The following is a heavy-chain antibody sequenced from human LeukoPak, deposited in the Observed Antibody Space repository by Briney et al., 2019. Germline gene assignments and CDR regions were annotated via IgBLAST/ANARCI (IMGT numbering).Heavy chain of an antibody. CDR1: GFTFSEYY. J-gene: IGHJ4*02. V-gene: IGHV3-11*01. Sequence: PGGSLRLSCAASGFTFSEYYMSWIRPAPGKGLEGVSYISSSGSTIYYADSVKGRFTISRDNAKNSLYLQMNSLRAEDTAVYYCARDAVTMVRGVNYWGQGTLVTVSS. CDR3: ARDAVTMVRGVNY. CDR2: ISSSGSTI. D-gene: IGHD3-10*01.